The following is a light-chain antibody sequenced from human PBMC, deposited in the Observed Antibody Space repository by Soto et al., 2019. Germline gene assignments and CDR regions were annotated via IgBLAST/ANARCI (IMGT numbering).Light chain of an antibody. CDR1: SSDVGGYNY. Sequence: QSALTQPRSVSGSPGQSVTISCTGTSSDVGGYNYVSWYQQHPGKAPKFMNYDVTKRPSGVPDRFSGSKSGNTASLTISGLQAEDEADYFCCSYAGSYTVLFGGGTKLTVL. CDR3: CSYAGSYTVL. J-gene: IGLJ2*01. V-gene: IGLV2-11*01. CDR2: DVT.